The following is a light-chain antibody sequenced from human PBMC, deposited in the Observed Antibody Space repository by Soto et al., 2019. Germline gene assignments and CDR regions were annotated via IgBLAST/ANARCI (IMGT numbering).Light chain of an antibody. CDR1: QSVSSSY. Sequence: IVLTQSPGTLSLSPGERATLSCRASQSVSSSYLVWYQQRPGQPPRLLIYGTSTRAAGISDRFSGSGSGTDFTLTIYGLEPGDSAVYYCQQYGTSALTFGGGTKVEIK. J-gene: IGKJ4*01. CDR3: QQYGTSALT. CDR2: GTS. V-gene: IGKV3-20*01.